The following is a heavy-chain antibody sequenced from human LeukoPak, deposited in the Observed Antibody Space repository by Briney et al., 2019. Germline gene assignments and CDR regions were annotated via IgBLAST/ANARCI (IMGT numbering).Heavy chain of an antibody. CDR1: GGPFRGFF. Sequence: SETLSLTCAVYGGPFRGFFWSWTRQAPGKGLEWIGEISHSGSPNYNPSLRSRITISLDTSKSQFSLRLTSVTAADSAVYFCARGIFYGGRNQYIWFDLWGQGTLVTVSS. D-gene: IGHD4-23*01. V-gene: IGHV4-34*01. CDR3: ARGIFYGGRNQYIWFDL. CDR2: ISHSGSP. J-gene: IGHJ5*02.